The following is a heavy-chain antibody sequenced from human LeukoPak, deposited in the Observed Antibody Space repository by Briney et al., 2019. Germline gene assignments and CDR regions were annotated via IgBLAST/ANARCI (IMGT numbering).Heavy chain of an antibody. CDR1: GFTFSSYA. CDR2: ISGSTGST. V-gene: IGHV3-23*01. D-gene: IGHD6-19*01. CDR3: AKGAAGTNGDYYYYYMDV. Sequence: GGSLRLSCAASGFTFSSYAMNWVRQAPGKGLEWVSAISGSTGSTYYADSVKGRFTISRDNSNNTLYLQMNSLRAEDTAVYYCAKGAAGTNGDYYYYYMDVWGKGTTVTVSS. J-gene: IGHJ6*03.